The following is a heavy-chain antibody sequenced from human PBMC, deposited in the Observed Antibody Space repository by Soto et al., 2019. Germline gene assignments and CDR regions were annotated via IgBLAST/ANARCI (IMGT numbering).Heavy chain of an antibody. CDR2: VYHTGNT. Sequence: PSETLSLTCTVSGGSFKSGSYSWSWIRQPPGKGLEWIGYVYHTGNTDYNPSLKSRLAISIDTSKNQFSLKLSSVTAADTAVYFCAREGGESSDGLYYFDSWGQGSLVTVSS. D-gene: IGHD3-16*01. CDR1: GGSFKSGSYS. V-gene: IGHV4-30-4*07. J-gene: IGHJ4*02. CDR3: AREGGESSDGLYYFDS.